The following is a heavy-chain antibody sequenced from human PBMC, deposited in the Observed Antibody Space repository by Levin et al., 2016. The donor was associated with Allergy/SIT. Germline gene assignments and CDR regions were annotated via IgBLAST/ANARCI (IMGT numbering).Heavy chain of an antibody. CDR3: ALVADAFDI. J-gene: IGHJ3*02. V-gene: IGHV3-33*01. Sequence: GESLKISCAASGFTFSSYGMHWVRQAPGKGLEWVAVIWYDGSNKYYADSVKGRFTISRDNSKNTLYLQMNSLRAEDTAVYYCALVADAFDIWGQGTMVTVSS. D-gene: IGHD2-2*01. CDR2: IWYDGSNK. CDR1: GFTFSSYG.